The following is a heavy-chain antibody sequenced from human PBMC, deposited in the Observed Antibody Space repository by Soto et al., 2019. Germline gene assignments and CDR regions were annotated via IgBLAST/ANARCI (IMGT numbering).Heavy chain of an antibody. CDR2: STNKVNSYTT. CDR1: GFTSSDYS. D-gene: IGHD1-26*01. Sequence: EVPLVESGGGLVQPGGSLRLSCAVSGFTSSDYSMDWVRQVPGKGLEWVARSTNKVNSYTTEYAASVKGRFTISRDGSQNSLYLQMNSLKTEDTAVYYCARRGSGRYSDYWGQGTLVTVSS. CDR3: ARRGSGRYSDY. J-gene: IGHJ4*02. V-gene: IGHV3-72*01.